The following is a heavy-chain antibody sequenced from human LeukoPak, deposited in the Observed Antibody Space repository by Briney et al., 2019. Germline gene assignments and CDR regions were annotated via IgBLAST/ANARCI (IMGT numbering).Heavy chain of an antibody. V-gene: IGHV3-74*01. Sequence: GSLRLSCAASGFTFSSYWMHWVRQAPGKGLVWVSRIKSDGTSTSYADSVKGRFTISRDNSKNTLYLQMNSLRAEDTDVYYCARDGPIVVVTPAYFDLWGRGTLVTVSS. CDR3: ARDGPIVVVTPAYFDL. CDR1: GFTFSSYW. J-gene: IGHJ2*01. CDR2: IKSDGTST. D-gene: IGHD2-21*02.